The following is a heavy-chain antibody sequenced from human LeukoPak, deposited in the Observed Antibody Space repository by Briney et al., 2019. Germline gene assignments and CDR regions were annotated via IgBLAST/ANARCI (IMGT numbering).Heavy chain of an antibody. V-gene: IGHV1-69*05. Sequence: WASVKVSCKASGGTFSSYAISWVRQAPGQGLEWMGGIIPIFGTANYAQKFQGRVTITTDESTSTAYMELSSLRSEDTAVYYCARESSSTSCYTLWGQGTLVTVSS. CDR2: IIPIFGTA. CDR1: GGTFSSYA. J-gene: IGHJ4*02. CDR3: ARESSSTSCYTL. D-gene: IGHD2-2*02.